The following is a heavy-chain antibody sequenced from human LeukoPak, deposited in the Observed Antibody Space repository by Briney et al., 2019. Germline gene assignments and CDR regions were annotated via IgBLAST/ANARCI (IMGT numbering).Heavy chain of an antibody. V-gene: IGHV4-59*11. CDR2: MFDSEST. CDR1: AGSISSHY. D-gene: IGHD5-18*01. CDR3: ATIKRGSIYGYFDF. Sequence: SETLSLTCTVSAGSISSHYWSWIRQPPGKGLEWIGYMFDSESTKDNPSLKSRITLSADTCKNQFSLRLSSVTAADTAVYYCATIKRGSIYGYFDFWGQGILVTVSS. J-gene: IGHJ4*02.